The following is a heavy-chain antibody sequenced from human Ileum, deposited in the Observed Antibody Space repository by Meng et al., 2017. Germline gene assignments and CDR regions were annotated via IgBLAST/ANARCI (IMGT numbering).Heavy chain of an antibody. V-gene: IGHV6-1*01. CDR2: TYYRSKWYS. CDR1: GGSVSSNIAA. J-gene: IGHJ4*02. CDR3: ASGSGSLDY. D-gene: IGHD3-3*01. Sequence: VQLQHSGPGLVKPSQPLSPTGAVSGGSVSSNIAAWNWIRQSPLRGLEWLGRTYYRSKWYSEYAVSVKSRISITPDTSKNQFSLQMNSVTPEDTAVYYCASGSGSLDYWGPGTLVTVSS.